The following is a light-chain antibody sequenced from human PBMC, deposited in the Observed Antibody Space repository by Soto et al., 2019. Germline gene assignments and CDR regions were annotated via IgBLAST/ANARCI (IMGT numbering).Light chain of an antibody. V-gene: IGLV2-14*01. CDR3: SSYTGSSTI. CDR1: SSDVGGYNY. J-gene: IGLJ1*01. Sequence: QSVLTQPASVSGSPGQSITISCTGTSSDVGGYNYVPWYQQHPGTAPKLMIYEVSNRPSGVSNRFSGSKSDNTASLTISGLEAEDEADYYCSSYTGSSTIFGTGTKVTVI. CDR2: EVS.